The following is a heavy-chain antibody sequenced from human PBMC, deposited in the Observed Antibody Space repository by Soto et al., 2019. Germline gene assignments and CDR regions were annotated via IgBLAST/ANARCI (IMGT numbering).Heavy chain of an antibody. J-gene: IGHJ3*02. CDR2: IDSDDDK. CDR1: GFSITAGGMG. D-gene: IGHD6-19*01. Sequence: PTLVHPTQTLTLTCTLSGFSITAGGMGVSWFRQPPGKALEWLALIDSDDDKFYSTSLKTRLTISKDTSKSQVVLRLTNMDPMDTGTYFCAQSPYAVAPLGGAFEIWGRGTKVTVSS. CDR3: AQSPYAVAPLGGAFEI. V-gene: IGHV2-70*12.